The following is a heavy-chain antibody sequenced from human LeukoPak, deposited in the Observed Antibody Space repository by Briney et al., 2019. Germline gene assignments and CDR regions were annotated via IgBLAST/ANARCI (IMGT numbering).Heavy chain of an antibody. J-gene: IGHJ6*03. CDR3: ARRIAAARNYYMDV. Sequence: HPGGSLRLSCEASGFTFSSYSMNWVRQAPGKGLEWVSYISSSSSSTIYYADSVKGRFTISRDNAKNSLFLQMNSLRAEDTAVYYCARRIAAARNYYMDVWGKGTTVTVSS. V-gene: IGHV3-48*01. CDR2: ISSSSSSTI. CDR1: GFTFSSYS. D-gene: IGHD6-13*01.